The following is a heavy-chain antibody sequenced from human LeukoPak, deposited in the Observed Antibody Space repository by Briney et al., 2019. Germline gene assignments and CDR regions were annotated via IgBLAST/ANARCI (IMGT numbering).Heavy chain of an antibody. Sequence: ASVKVSCKASGYTFTSYGISWVRQAPGQGLEWMGWINPNSGGTNYAQKFQGRVTMTRDTSISTAYMELSRLRSDDTAVYYCARAAARRHAFDIWGQGTMVTVSS. V-gene: IGHV1-2*02. CDR2: INPNSGGT. CDR3: ARAAARRHAFDI. D-gene: IGHD6-6*01. CDR1: GYTFTSYG. J-gene: IGHJ3*02.